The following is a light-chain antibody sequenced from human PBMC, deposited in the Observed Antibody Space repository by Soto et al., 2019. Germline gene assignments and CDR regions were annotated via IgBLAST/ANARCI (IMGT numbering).Light chain of an antibody. CDR1: ESVDFH. CDR3: QQRSTWPT. CDR2: DAS. V-gene: IGKV3-11*01. J-gene: IGKJ5*01. Sequence: VLTQSPATLSLSPGKRATLSCRASESVDFHLAWYQQKPGQAPRLLIYDASVRATGTPARFSGSGSGTAFTLTIRSLEPEDFALYYCQQRSTWPTVGQGTRLEIK.